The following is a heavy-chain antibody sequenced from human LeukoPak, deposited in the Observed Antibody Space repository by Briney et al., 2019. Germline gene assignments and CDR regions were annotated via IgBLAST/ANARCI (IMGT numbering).Heavy chain of an antibody. J-gene: IGHJ4*02. D-gene: IGHD2/OR15-2a*01. CDR1: GGSISSYY. CDR2: IYSSGST. Sequence: SETLSLTCTVPGGSISSYYWSRIRQPAGQGLEWIGRIYSSGSTNYNPSFESRVTMSVDTSKNQFSLRLSSVTAADTAGYYFARSPVVIYNYFDYRGQGTLVTVSS. V-gene: IGHV4-4*07. CDR3: ARSPVVIYNYFDY.